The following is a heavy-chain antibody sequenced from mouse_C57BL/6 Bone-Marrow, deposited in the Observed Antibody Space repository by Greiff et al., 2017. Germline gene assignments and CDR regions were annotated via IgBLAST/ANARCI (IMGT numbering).Heavy chain of an antibody. CDR2: IYPGDGDT. J-gene: IGHJ2*01. CDR3: AGYSNSYYFDY. V-gene: IGHV1-82*01. Sequence: VQLKESGPELVKPGASVKISCKASGYAFSSSWMNWVKPRPGKGLEWIGRIYPGDGDTNYNGKFKGKATLTADKSSSTAYMQLSSLTSEDSAVYFCAGYSNSYYFDYWGQGTTLTVSS. D-gene: IGHD2-5*01. CDR1: GYAFSSSW.